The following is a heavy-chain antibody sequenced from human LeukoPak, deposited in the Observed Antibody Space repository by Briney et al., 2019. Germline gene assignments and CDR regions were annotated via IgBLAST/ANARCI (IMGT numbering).Heavy chain of an antibody. CDR1: GFTVSSNY. D-gene: IGHD3-9*01. CDR3: AKEYYDILTGYYTLGYFQH. V-gene: IGHV3-53*01. Sequence: AGGSLRLSCAASGFTVSSNYMSWVRQAPGKGLEWVSVIYSGGSTYYADPVKGRFTISRDNSKNTLYLQMNSLRAEDTAVYYCAKEYYDILTGYYTLGYFQHWGQGTPVTVSS. CDR2: IYSGGST. J-gene: IGHJ1*01.